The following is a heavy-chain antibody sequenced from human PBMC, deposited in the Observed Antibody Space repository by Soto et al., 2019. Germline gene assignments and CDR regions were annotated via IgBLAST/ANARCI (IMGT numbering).Heavy chain of an antibody. J-gene: IGHJ4*02. V-gene: IGHV4-31*03. CDR2: IYYSGST. CDR3: ARAYSSSWFPSGRYFDY. Sequence: SETLSLTCTVSGGSISSGGYYWSWIRQHPGKGLEWIGYIYYSGSTYYNPSLKSRVTISVDTSKNQFSLKLSSVTAADTAVYYCARAYSSSWFPSGRYFDYWGQGTLVTVPQ. D-gene: IGHD6-13*01. CDR1: GGSISSGGYY.